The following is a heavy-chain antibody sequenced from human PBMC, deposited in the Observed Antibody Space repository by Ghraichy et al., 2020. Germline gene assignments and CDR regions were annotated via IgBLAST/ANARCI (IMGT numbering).Heavy chain of an antibody. V-gene: IGHV3-23*01. Sequence: GGSLRLSCAASGFTFSSYAMSWVRQAPGKGLEWVSAISGSGGSTYYADSVKGRFTISRDNSKNTLYLQMNSLRAEDTAVYYCAKELLLWFGGGNAFDIWGQGTMVTVSS. CDR2: ISGSGGST. J-gene: IGHJ3*02. CDR1: GFTFSSYA. CDR3: AKELLLWFGGGNAFDI. D-gene: IGHD3-10*01.